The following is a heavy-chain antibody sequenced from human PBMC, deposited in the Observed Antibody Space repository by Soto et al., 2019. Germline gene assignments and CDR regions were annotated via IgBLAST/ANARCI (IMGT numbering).Heavy chain of an antibody. CDR1: GGSVSSSDSA. D-gene: IGHD5-12*01. CDR2: IDYSGSI. CDR3: AGGSWQPRFDS. Sequence: SETLSLTCNAAGGSVSSSDSAWGWIRQSPGKGLEWIGTIDYSGSIYYNPSLKSRITISMDTSKNQFSLKLSAVAAADTAVYYCAGGSWQPRFDSWGQGTPVTVSS. J-gene: IGHJ4*02. V-gene: IGHV4-39*01.